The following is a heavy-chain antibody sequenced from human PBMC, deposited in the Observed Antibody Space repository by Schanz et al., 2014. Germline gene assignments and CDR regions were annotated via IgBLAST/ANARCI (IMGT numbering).Heavy chain of an antibody. CDR1: RFTVTNAW. CDR2: VHPGGST. D-gene: IGHD6-25*01. J-gene: IGHJ4*02. CDR3: AKVRYSSGWRGDYFDE. Sequence: EAHLVESGGGLVKPGGSLTLSCAASRFTVTNAWMSWVRQAPGKGLEWVSFVHPGGSTYYPDSVKGRFTISRDSSKNTLYLQMNSLRAEDTAVYYCAKVRYSSGWRGDYFDEWGQGTLVTVAS. V-gene: IGHV3-66*01.